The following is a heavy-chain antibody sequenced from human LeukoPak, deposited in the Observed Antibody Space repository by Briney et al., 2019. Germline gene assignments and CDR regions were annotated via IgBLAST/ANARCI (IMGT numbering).Heavy chain of an antibody. CDR2: ITISSNFI. V-gene: IGHV3-21*01. Sequence: GGSLRLSCAASGFTFSSYAMHWVRQAPGKGLEWVSSITISSNFIYYADSVKGRFTISRDNAKSSLFLQMNSLRAEDTAVYFCARDGHGDGFLTGYSYFGMDVWGQGTTVTVSS. D-gene: IGHD3-9*01. CDR3: ARDGHGDGFLTGYSYFGMDV. CDR1: GFTFSSYA. J-gene: IGHJ6*02.